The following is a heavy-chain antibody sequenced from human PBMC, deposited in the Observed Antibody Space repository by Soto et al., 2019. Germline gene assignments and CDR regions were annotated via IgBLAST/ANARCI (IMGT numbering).Heavy chain of an antibody. J-gene: IGHJ4*02. CDR1: RYIFTAYF. Sequence: ASVKVSCKAPRYIFTAYFMHWVRQAPGQGLEWMGWINPNSGGTNYAQKFQGWVTMTRDTSISTAYMELSRLRSDDTAVYYCAREQITIFGVVTAYYFGYWGQGTLVPVSS. CDR3: AREQITIFGVVTAYYFGY. CDR2: INPNSGGT. V-gene: IGHV1-2*04. D-gene: IGHD3-3*01.